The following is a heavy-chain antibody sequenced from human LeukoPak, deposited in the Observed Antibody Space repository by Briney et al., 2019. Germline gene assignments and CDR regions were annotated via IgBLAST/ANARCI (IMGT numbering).Heavy chain of an antibody. CDR1: GFTFDDYA. D-gene: IGHD6-13*01. CDR3: AKDSSFAAAGTGMDV. Sequence: GGSLRLSCAASGFTFDDYAMHWVRQAPGKGLEWVSGISWNSGSIGYADSVKGRFTISRDNAKNSLYLQMNSLRAEDTALYYCAKDSSFAAAGTGMDVWGQGTTVTVSS. V-gene: IGHV3-9*01. CDR2: ISWNSGSI. J-gene: IGHJ6*02.